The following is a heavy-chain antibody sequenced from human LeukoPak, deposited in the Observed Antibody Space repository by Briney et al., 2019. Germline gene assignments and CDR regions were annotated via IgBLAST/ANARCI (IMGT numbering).Heavy chain of an antibody. J-gene: IGHJ4*02. CDR1: GGSISSHY. CDR3: ARGWLLGPDFDY. Sequence: SETLPLTCTVSGGSISSHYWSWIRQPAGKGLEWIGRIYTSGSTNYNPSLKSRVTMSVDTSKNQVSLKLRSVTAADTAVYFCARGWLLGPDFDYWGQGNLVIVSS. D-gene: IGHD3-9*01. V-gene: IGHV4-4*07. CDR2: IYTSGST.